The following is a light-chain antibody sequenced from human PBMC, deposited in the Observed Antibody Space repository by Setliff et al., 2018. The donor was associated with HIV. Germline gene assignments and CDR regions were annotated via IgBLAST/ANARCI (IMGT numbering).Light chain of an antibody. CDR1: SNDVGGYNY. CDR2: EVS. J-gene: IGLJ1*01. V-gene: IGLV2-23*02. Sequence: QSALAQPASVSGSPGQSITISCTGSSNDVGGYNYVSWYQQRPGKAPKLMISEVSKRPSGVSNRFSGSKSGNTASLTISGLQAEDEADYYCCSYAGSRIFYVFGTGTKVTVL. CDR3: CSYAGSRIFYV.